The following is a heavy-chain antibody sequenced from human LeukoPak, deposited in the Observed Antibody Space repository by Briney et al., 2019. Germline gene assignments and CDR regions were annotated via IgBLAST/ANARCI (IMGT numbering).Heavy chain of an antibody. D-gene: IGHD6-13*01. Sequence: ASVKVSCKASGYTFTSYPMNWVRQAPGQGLEWMGWINTNTGNPTYAQGFTGRFDFSLDTSVSTAYLQISSLKAEDTAVYYCAVPRIAAAGPAFDCWGQGTLVTVSS. CDR2: INTNTGNP. V-gene: IGHV7-4-1*02. CDR3: AVPRIAAAGPAFDC. CDR1: GYTFTSYP. J-gene: IGHJ4*02.